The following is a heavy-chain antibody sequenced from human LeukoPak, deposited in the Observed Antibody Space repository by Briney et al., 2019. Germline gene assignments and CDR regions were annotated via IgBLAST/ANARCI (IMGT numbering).Heavy chain of an antibody. Sequence: PSETLSLTCTVSGGSINNYYWSWIRQPPGKGLEWIGYIYYTGTTKYNPSLKSRVIISVDTPRNQFSLKLSSVTSADTAVYYCARDGITGTPHFDYWGQGTLVTV. J-gene: IGHJ4*02. CDR3: ARDGITGTPHFDY. D-gene: IGHD1-14*01. V-gene: IGHV4-59*01. CDR1: GGSINNYY. CDR2: IYYTGTT.